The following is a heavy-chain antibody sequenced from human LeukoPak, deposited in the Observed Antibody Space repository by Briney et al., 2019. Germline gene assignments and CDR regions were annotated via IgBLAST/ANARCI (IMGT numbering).Heavy chain of an antibody. CDR1: GGTFSSYA. CDR2: IIPILGIA. D-gene: IGHD1-26*01. V-gene: IGHV1-69*04. J-gene: IGHJ4*02. Sequence: SVTVSFKASGGTFSSYAIRWVRQAPGQGLEWMGRIIPILGIANYAQKFQGRVTITAEKSTSTAYMELSSLRSEDTAVYYCARVSGSRSDYWGQGTLVTVSS. CDR3: ARVSGSRSDY.